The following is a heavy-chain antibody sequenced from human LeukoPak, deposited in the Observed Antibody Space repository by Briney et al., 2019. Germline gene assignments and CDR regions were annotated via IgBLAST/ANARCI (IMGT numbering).Heavy chain of an antibody. V-gene: IGHV3-13*01. CDR3: ARVSRQRGHFDY. Sequence: GGSLRLSCAASGLTFSSYDMHWVRQATGKGLEWVSAIGTAGDTYYPGSVKGRFTISRENAKNSLYLQMNSLRAGDTAVYYCARVSRQRGHFDYWGQGTLVTVSS. J-gene: IGHJ4*02. CDR1: GLTFSSYD. CDR2: IGTAGDT. D-gene: IGHD3-10*01.